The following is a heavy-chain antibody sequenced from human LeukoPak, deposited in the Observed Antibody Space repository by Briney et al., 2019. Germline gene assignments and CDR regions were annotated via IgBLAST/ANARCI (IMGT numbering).Heavy chain of an antibody. CDR2: IYTSGSA. V-gene: IGHV4-4*07. CDR1: GGSINNYY. D-gene: IGHD2-2*01. Sequence: SETLFLTCTVSGGSINNYYWSWIRQPAGKGLEWIGRIYTSGSANYNPSLKSRVTLSVDTSKNQFSLKLSSVTAADTAVYYCARGYCSSTSCLKDVWGQGTTVTVSS. CDR3: ARGYCSSTSCLKDV. J-gene: IGHJ6*02.